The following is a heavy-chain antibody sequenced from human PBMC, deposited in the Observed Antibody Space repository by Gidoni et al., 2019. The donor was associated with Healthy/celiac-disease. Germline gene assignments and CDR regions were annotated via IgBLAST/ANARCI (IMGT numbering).Heavy chain of an antibody. J-gene: IGHJ4*02. CDR1: GGSFSGYY. D-gene: IGHD6-13*01. CDR2: INHSGST. Sequence: QVQLQQWGAGLLKPSETLSLTCAVYGGSFSGYYWSWIRQPPGKGLEWIGEINHSGSTNYNPSLKSRVTISVDTSKNQFSLKLSSVTAADTAVYYCASSRRWHHFDYWGQGTLVTVSS. V-gene: IGHV4-34*01. CDR3: ASSRRWHHFDY.